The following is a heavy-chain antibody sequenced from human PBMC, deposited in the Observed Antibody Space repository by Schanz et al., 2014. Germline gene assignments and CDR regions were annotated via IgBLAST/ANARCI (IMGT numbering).Heavy chain of an antibody. D-gene: IGHD1-20*01. J-gene: IGHJ4*02. CDR1: GITFSSHS. V-gene: IGHV3-23*04. CDR2: ISGRDGST. Sequence: EVHLVESGGGLVQPGGSLRLSCAASGITFSSHSFNWVRQAPGKGLEWVSAISGRDGSTYFADSVRGRFTISRDNSKNTLYLQMNSLRAEDTAVYYCANNWNLDYWGQGALVTVSS. CDR3: ANNWNLDY.